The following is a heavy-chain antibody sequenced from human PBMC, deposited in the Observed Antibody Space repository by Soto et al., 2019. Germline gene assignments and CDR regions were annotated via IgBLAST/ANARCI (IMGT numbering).Heavy chain of an antibody. Sequence: SETLSLTCTVSGGSISSYYWSWIRQPPGKGLEWIGSIYYSGSTYYNPSLKSRVTISVDTSKNQFSLKLSSVTAADTAVYYCASLRITMVRGVEYYYYYGMDVWGQGTTVTVSS. V-gene: IGHV4-59*05. J-gene: IGHJ6*02. CDR1: GGSISSYY. CDR3: ASLRITMVRGVEYYYYYGMDV. CDR2: IYYSGST. D-gene: IGHD3-10*01.